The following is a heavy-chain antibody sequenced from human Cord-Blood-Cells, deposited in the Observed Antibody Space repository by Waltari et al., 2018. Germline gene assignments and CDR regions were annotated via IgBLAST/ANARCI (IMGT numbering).Heavy chain of an antibody. CDR1: GSTFSDHY. D-gene: IGHD3-22*01. J-gene: IGHJ4*02. CDR3: ARSYYDSSGYYYYFDY. CDR2: TRNKANSYTT. V-gene: IGHV3-72*01. Sequence: EVQLVESGGGLVQPGGSLRLSCAASGSTFSDHYLDWVRQAPGKGLEWVGRTRNKANSYTTEYAASVKGRFTISRDDSKNSLYLQMNSLKTEDTAVYYCARSYYDSSGYYYYFDYWGQGTLVTVSS.